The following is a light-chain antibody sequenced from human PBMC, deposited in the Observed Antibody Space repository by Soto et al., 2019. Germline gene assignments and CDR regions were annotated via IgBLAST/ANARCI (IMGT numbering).Light chain of an antibody. CDR2: GAS. CDR3: QQYNNWPPLT. CDR1: QSVSSN. J-gene: IGKJ1*01. V-gene: IGKV3-15*01. Sequence: EIVMTQSPATLSVSPGERSTLSCRASQSVSSNLAWYQQKPGQAPRHLIYGASTRTTGIPARFSGSGSGTEFTPTISSLQSEDFAVYYCQQYNNWPPLTFGQGTKVEIK.